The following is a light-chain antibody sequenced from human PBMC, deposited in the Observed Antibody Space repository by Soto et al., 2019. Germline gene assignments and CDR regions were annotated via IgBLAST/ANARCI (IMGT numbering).Light chain of an antibody. CDR1: SSDVGGYNY. Sequence: QSVLTQPASVSGSPGQSITISCTGTSSDVGGYNYVSWYQHHPGKDPKLVIYDVSIRPSGVSNRFSGSKSGNTASLTISGLQAEDEADYYCSSFTSSSPYVLFGGGTQLTVL. J-gene: IGLJ2*01. V-gene: IGLV2-14*03. CDR2: DVS. CDR3: SSFTSSSPYVL.